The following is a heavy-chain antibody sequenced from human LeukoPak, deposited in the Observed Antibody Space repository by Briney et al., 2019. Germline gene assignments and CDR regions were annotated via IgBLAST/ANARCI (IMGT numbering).Heavy chain of an antibody. CDR3: ARASWLDY. J-gene: IGHJ4*02. D-gene: IGHD2-2*01. CDR1: GFTFSSYS. Sequence: GGSLRLSCAASGFTFSSYSMNWVRQAPGKGPEWVSYITTGSGTIYYADSVKGRFTISRDNAKNSLYLQMNSLRDEDTAVYYCARASWLDYWGQGTLVTVSS. V-gene: IGHV3-48*02. CDR2: ITTGSGTI.